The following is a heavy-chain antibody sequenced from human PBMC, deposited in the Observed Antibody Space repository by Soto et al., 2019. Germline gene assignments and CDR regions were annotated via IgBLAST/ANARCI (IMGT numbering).Heavy chain of an antibody. CDR3: ASSDRGYSYRPTGYYYYGMDV. CDR2: IIPIFGTA. V-gene: IGHV1-69*12. D-gene: IGHD5-18*01. J-gene: IGHJ6*02. Sequence: QVQLVQSGAEVKKPGSSVKVSCKASGGTFSSYAISWVRHAPGQGLEWMGGIIPIFGTANYAQKFQGRVTITADESTSTAYMELSSLRSEDTAVYYCASSDRGYSYRPTGYYYYGMDVWGQGTTVTVSS. CDR1: GGTFSSYA.